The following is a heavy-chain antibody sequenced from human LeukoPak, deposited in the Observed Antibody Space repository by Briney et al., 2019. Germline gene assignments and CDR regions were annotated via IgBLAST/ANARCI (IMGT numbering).Heavy chain of an antibody. CDR2: IRSKTYGETT. J-gene: IGHJ4*02. CDR1: GFTFGDNA. D-gene: IGHD6-19*01. V-gene: IGHV3-49*04. Sequence: GRSLRLSCTASGFTFGDNAMTWVRQAPGRGLEWVGFIRSKTYGETTEYAPSVKGRFTISRDDSKSIAYLQMNSLKSEDTAVYYCSRGIAKTGMNCWGQGTLVTVSA. CDR3: SRGIAKTGMNC.